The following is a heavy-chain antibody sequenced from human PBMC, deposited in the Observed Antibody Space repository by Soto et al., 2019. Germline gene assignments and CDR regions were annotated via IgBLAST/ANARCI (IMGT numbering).Heavy chain of an antibody. CDR1: GYTXTSYG. D-gene: IGHD3-16*01. CDR3: ARDLLGLDP. CDR2: ISAYNGNT. Sequence: SXKVSYMASGYTXTSYGICLVRKAPGQGLEWMGWISAYNGNTNYAPKLQGRVTMTKDTSTSTAYMELRSTRYDDTAVYYCARDLLGLDPWGQGTQATVS. J-gene: IGHJ5*02. V-gene: IGHV1-18*04.